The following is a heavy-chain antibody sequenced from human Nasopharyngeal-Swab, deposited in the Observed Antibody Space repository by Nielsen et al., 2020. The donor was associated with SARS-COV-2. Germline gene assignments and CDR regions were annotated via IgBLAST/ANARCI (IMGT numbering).Heavy chain of an antibody. J-gene: IGHJ5*02. CDR1: GGSISSYY. V-gene: IGHV4-59*01. Sequence: SETLSLTCTVSGGSISSYYWSWIRQPPGKGLEWIGYIYYSGSTNYNPSLKSRVTISVDTSKNQFSLKLSSVTAADTAVYYCARDNPRYNWFDPWGQGTLVTVSS. D-gene: IGHD1-14*01. CDR2: IYYSGST. CDR3: ARDNPRYNWFDP.